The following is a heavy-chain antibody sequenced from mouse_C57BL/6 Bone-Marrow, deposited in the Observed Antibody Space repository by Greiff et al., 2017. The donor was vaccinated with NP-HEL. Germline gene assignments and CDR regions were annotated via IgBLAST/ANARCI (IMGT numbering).Heavy chain of an antibody. V-gene: IGHV1-4*01. J-gene: IGHJ1*03. CDR1: GYTFTSYT. D-gene: IGHD2-4*01. Sequence: QVQLQQSGAELARPGASVKMSCKASGYTFTSYTMHWVKQRPGQGLEWIGYINPSSGYTKYNQKFKDKATLTADKSSSTAYMQLSSLTSEDSAVYYCARADYDYDWYYDVWGTGTTVTVSS. CDR3: ARADYDYDWYYDV. CDR2: INPSSGYT.